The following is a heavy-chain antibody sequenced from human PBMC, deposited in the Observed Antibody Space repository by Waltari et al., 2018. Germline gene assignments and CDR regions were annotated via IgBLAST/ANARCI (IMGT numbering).Heavy chain of an antibody. J-gene: IGHJ4*02. Sequence: EVQLVESGGGLVQPGGSLRLSCAAYGFTFSNYWMSWVRQAPGKGLEWVASIKQDGSEQYYVDSVKGRFTISRANTESSLHLLLNSLRAEDTAVYYCARDGFGAWAVTTADFDYWGQGTLVTVSS. V-gene: IGHV3-7*01. CDR1: GFTFSNYW. CDR3: ARDGFGAWAVTTADFDY. D-gene: IGHD4-17*01. CDR2: IKQDGSEQ.